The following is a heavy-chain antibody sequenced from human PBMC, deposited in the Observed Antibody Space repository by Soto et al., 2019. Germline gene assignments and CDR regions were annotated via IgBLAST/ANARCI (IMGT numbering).Heavy chain of an antibody. CDR1: GFTFSSYS. J-gene: IGHJ3*02. D-gene: IGHD3-10*01. V-gene: IGHV3-48*02. CDR2: ISSSSSTI. Sequence: GSLRLSCAASGFTFSSYSMNWVRQAPGKGLEWVSYISSSSSTIYYADSVKGRFTISRDNAKNSLYLQMNSLRDEDTAVYYCARVGRMVRGVISWAFDIWGQGTMVTVSS. CDR3: ARVGRMVRGVISWAFDI.